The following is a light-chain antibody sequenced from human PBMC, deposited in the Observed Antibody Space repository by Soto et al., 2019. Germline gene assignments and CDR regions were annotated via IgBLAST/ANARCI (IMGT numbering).Light chain of an antibody. Sequence: EIVLTQSPGTLSLSPGERATLSCRASQGVSSSYLAGYQQKPGQAPRLLIYGASSRATGIPGRFSGSGSGTDFTLTISRLEPEDFAVYYCQQYGSSPPYTFGQGTKLEIK. CDR3: QQYGSSPPYT. CDR2: GAS. CDR1: QGVSSSY. J-gene: IGKJ2*01. V-gene: IGKV3-20*01.